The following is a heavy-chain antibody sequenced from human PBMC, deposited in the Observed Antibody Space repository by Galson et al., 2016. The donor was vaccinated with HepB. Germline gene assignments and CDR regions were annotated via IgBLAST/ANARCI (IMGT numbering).Heavy chain of an antibody. CDR3: ARGVYYYANSVYRTLYYFDY. Sequence: SVKVSCKASGGTFSSYAISWVRQAPGQGLEWVGGIIPILGIANYAQRFQGRVTITADKSTSTAYMELSSLRSEDTAMYYCARGVYYYANSVYRTLYYFDYWGQGTLVTVSS. J-gene: IGHJ4*02. CDR2: IIPILGIA. CDR1: GGTFSSYA. V-gene: IGHV1-69*10. D-gene: IGHD3-22*01.